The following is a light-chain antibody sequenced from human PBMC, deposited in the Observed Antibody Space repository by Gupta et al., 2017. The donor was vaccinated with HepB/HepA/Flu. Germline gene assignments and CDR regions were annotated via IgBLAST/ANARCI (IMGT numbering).Light chain of an antibody. V-gene: IGLV5-45*02. J-gene: IGLJ3*02. CDR1: SGINVGTYR. CDR2: YKSDSDK. Sequence: QAVLPQPSSLSASPGASASLTCTLRSGINVGTYRIYWYQQKPGSPPQYLLRYKSDSDKQQGSGVPSRFSGSKDASATAGILLISGLQAEDEDDYYCMIWHSSAWVFGGGTKLTVL. CDR3: MIWHSSAWV.